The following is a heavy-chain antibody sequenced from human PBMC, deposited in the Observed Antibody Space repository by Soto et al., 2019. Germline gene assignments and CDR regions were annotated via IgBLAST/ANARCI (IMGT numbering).Heavy chain of an antibody. CDR2: INPNSGGT. V-gene: IGHV1-2*04. D-gene: IGHD6-6*01. Sequence: ASVKVSCKASGYTFTGYYMHWVRQAPGQGLEWMGWINPNSGGTNYAQKFQGWVTMTRDTSISTAYMELSRLRSDDTAVYYCASSSSYSRNYYYYGMDVWGQGTTVT. CDR3: ASSSSYSRNYYYYGMDV. J-gene: IGHJ6*02. CDR1: GYTFTGYY.